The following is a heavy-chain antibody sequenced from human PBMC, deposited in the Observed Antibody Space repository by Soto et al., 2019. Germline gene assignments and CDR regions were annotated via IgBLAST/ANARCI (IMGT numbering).Heavy chain of an antibody. D-gene: IGHD2-15*01. CDR3: ARARGLYCSGGSCYSTYNWFDP. V-gene: IGHV1-69*01. J-gene: IGHJ5*02. CDR2: IIPIFGTA. CDR1: GGTFSSYA. Sequence: QVQLVQSGAEVKKPGSSVKVSCKASGGTFSSYAISWVRQAPGQGLEWMGGIIPIFGTANYAQKFQGRVTITADECTSTAYMELSSRRSEDTAVYYCARARGLYCSGGSCYSTYNWFDPWGQGTLVTVSS.